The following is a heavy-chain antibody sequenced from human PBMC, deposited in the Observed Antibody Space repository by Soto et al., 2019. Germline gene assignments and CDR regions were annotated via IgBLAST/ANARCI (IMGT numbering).Heavy chain of an antibody. CDR1: GYTFSRSG. J-gene: IGHJ6*02. CDR2: ISTYNGDT. V-gene: IGHV1-18*01. Sequence: VQLVQSGAEVKKPGASVKVSCKASGYTFSRSGISWVRQAPGQGLEWMGWISTYNGDTNYAQKVQGRVTMTTDTSTSTAFMELMSLRSDDTAVYYCARSGSVPYYYYGLDVWGQGTTVIVSS. D-gene: IGHD1-26*01. CDR3: ARSGSVPYYYYGLDV.